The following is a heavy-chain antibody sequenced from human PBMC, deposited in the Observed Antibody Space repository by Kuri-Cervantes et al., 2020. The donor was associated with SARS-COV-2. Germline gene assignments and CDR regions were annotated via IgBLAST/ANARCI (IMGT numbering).Heavy chain of an antibody. D-gene: IGHD6-6*01. CDR3: ARHIAARSPFDY. V-gene: IGHV4-30-4*08. Sequence: SETLSLTCTVSGGSISSGDYYWSWIRQPPGKGLEWIGYIYYSGSTYYNPSLKSRFTISVDTSKNQFSLKLSSVTAADTVVYYFARHIAARSPFDYWGQGTLVTVSS. CDR1: GGSISSGDYY. CDR2: IYYSGST. J-gene: IGHJ4*02.